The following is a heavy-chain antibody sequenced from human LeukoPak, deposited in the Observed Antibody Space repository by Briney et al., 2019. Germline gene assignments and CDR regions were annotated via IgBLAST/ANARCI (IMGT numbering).Heavy chain of an antibody. Sequence: SETLSLTCTVSGGSISSSLDFWGWIRQPPGQGLEWIGTLFYSGSTKYNPSLKSRVNIYAVTSKSQFSLKLTSVTAADTAVYYCARRAYSVPYAFEIWGQGTMVTVS. CDR1: GGSISSSLDF. J-gene: IGHJ3*02. CDR2: LFYSGST. D-gene: IGHD2-21*01. CDR3: ARRAYSVPYAFEI. V-gene: IGHV4-39*01.